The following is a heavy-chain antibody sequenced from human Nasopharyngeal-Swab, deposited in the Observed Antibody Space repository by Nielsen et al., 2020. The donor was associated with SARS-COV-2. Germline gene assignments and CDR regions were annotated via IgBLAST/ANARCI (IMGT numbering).Heavy chain of an antibody. CDR1: GFTFTKHW. CDR3: ARVADTSLFTLDGYFDY. V-gene: IGHV3-7*01. Sequence: GESLKISCAASGFTFTKHWMSWVRQAPGKGLQWVANIKQDGSQRYYVDSVQGRFIISRDNARNSLYLEMNSLRAEDTAVYYCARVADTSLFTLDGYFDYWGQGILVTVSS. J-gene: IGHJ4*02. D-gene: IGHD3-16*01. CDR2: IKQDGSQR.